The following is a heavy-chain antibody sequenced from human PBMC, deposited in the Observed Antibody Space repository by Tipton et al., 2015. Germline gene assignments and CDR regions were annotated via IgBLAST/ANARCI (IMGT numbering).Heavy chain of an antibody. CDR2: IIPIFGTP. Sequence: QLVQSGAEVKKPGASVKVSCKASGYTFTDYYVHWVRQAPGQGLEWMGGIIPIFGTPHYAQNFQGRVTITADESTSTAYMELSSLRSEDTAVYYCARSRGEDAAVGDGMDVWGQGTTVTVSS. V-gene: IGHV1-69*01. D-gene: IGHD6-13*01. CDR1: GYTFTDYY. CDR3: ARSRGEDAAVGDGMDV. J-gene: IGHJ6*02.